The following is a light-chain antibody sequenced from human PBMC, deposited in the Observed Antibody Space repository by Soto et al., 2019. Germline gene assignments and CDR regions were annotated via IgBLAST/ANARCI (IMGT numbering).Light chain of an antibody. Sequence: DIVMTQSPDSLAVSLGERATINCKSSQSVLYSSNNKNYLAWYQQKPGQPPKLLIYWASTRESGVPDRFSGSGSGPDFTLTIISLQAEDVAVYYCQQYHSTLSLTFGGGTKVEIK. CDR3: QQYHSTLSLT. CDR2: WAS. CDR1: QSVLYSSNNKNY. J-gene: IGKJ4*01. V-gene: IGKV4-1*01.